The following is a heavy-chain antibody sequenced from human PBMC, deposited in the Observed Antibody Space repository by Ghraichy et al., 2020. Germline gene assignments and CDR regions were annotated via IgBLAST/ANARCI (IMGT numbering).Heavy chain of an antibody. CDR3: ARDAYDLWGGYSYYYGMDV. CDR1: GYTFSSYA. Sequence: SVKVSCKASGYTFSSYAISWVRQAPGQGLEWMGRIIPILGIANYAQKFQGRVTMTADKSTSTAYMELSSLRSEDTAVYYCARDAYDLWGGYSYYYGMDVWGQGTTVTVSS. CDR2: IIPILGIA. D-gene: IGHD3-3*01. J-gene: IGHJ6*02. V-gene: IGHV1-69*04.